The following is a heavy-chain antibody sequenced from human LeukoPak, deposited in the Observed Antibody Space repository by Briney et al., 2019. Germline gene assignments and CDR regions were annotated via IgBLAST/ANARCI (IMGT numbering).Heavy chain of an antibody. CDR3: SRGGYGDYNNWFDP. CDR1: GFTFSSFA. J-gene: IGHJ5*02. CDR2: IWYNGSNK. V-gene: IGHV3-33*01. Sequence: GRSLRLSCAASGFTFSSFAMHWVRQAPGKGLEWVADIWYNGSNKYYAESVKGRFTISRDNSRNTLYLQMDSLRAEDTAVYYCSRGGYGDYNNWFDPWGQGTLVIVSS. D-gene: IGHD4-17*01.